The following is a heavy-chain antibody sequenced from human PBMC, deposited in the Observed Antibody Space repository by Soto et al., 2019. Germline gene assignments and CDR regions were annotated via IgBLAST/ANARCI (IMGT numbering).Heavy chain of an antibody. CDR2: ISSSASII. V-gene: IGHV3-48*03. D-gene: IGHD4-17*01. CDR3: AREKSDYLSFDI. CDR1: GFPFTNYE. J-gene: IGHJ3*02. Sequence: GGSLRLSCAASGFPFTNYEMNPARQAPRTWPEQCSYISSSASIIYYADSVKFLFTISTDNAKNSLYLQIIKLKAEHTAVYYCAREKSDYLSFDIWGLGTMVTVAS.